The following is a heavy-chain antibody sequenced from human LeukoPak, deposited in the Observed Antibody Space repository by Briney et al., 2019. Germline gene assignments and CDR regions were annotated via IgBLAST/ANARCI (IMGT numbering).Heavy chain of an antibody. D-gene: IGHD1-26*01. CDR2: INPSGGRT. V-gene: IGHV1-46*01. Sequence: ASVKVSCEASGYTFTTYYIHWVRQAPGQGLEWMGIINPSGGRTIYAQKFQGRVTMTRDTSTSTVYMELSSLRSEVTAMFYCARDDGGSYLGYFDYWGQGTLVTVSS. J-gene: IGHJ4*02. CDR1: GYTFTTYY. CDR3: ARDDGGSYLGYFDY.